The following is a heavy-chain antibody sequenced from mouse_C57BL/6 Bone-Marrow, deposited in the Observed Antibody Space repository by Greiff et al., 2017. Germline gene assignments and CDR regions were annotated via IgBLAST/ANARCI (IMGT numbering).Heavy chain of an antibody. CDR3: AITTVVHYCAMDY. CDR1: GYTFTSYW. V-gene: IGHV1-69*01. CDR2: IDPSDSST. Sequence: QVQLQQPGAELVMPGASVKLSCKASGYTFTSYWMHWVKQGPGQGLEWIGEIDPSDSSTNYNQKLKGKSTLTVDKSSSTAYMQLSSLTSEDSAVYYCAITTVVHYCAMDYWGQGTSVTVSS. D-gene: IGHD1-1*01. J-gene: IGHJ4*01.